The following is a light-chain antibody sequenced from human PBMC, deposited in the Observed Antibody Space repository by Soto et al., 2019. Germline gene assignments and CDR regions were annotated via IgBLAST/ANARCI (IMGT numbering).Light chain of an antibody. Sequence: AIQMTQSPSSLSASVGDRVTIACRASQGIRNDLGWYQQKPGKAPKLLIYAASSLQSGVPSRFIGSGSGTDFTLTISSLQPEDFATYYCLQDYNYPPTFGQGTKVEIK. V-gene: IGKV1-6*01. J-gene: IGKJ1*01. CDR2: AAS. CDR3: LQDYNYPPT. CDR1: QGIRND.